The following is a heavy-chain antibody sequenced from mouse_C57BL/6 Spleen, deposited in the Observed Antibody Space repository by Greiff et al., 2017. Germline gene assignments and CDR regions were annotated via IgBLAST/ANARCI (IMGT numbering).Heavy chain of an antibody. D-gene: IGHD2-9*01. V-gene: IGHV1-63*01. Sequence: VKLMEPGAELVRPGTSVKMSCKASGYTFTNYWLGWAKQRPGHGLEWIGDIYPGGGYTNYNEKFKGKATLTADKSSSTAYMQFSSLTSEDSALYYCARGAYYVYDEGVAYWGQGTLVSVAA. CDR2: IYPGGGYT. CDR1: GYTFTNYW. CDR3: ARGAYYVYDEGVAY. J-gene: IGHJ3*01.